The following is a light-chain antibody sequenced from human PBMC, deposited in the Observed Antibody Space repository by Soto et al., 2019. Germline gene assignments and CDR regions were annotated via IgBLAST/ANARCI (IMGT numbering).Light chain of an antibody. CDR2: EVS. J-gene: IGLJ2*01. Sequence: QSVLTQPPSASGTPGQRVTISCSGSSSDIGSNTVNWYQQHPGKAPKLMIYEVSNRPSGVSNRFSGSKSGNTASLTISGLQAEDEADYYCSSYTSSSTSVVFGGGTQLTVL. CDR3: SSYTSSSTSVV. V-gene: IGLV2-14*01. CDR1: SSDIGSNT.